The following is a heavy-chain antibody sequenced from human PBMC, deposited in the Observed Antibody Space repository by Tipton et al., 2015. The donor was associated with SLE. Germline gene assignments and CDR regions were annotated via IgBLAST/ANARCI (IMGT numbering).Heavy chain of an antibody. D-gene: IGHD4-17*01. CDR2: ISSGGVTT. CDR3: AKDVDSDDYGVFDS. CDR1: GFTFEDYG. V-gene: IGHV3-23*01. Sequence: SLRLSCAASGFTFEDYGMHWVRQAPGKGLEWVSAISSGGVTTYYSDSVKGRSTISRDNSKDTLYLEMNSLRAEDTAVYYCAKDVDSDDYGVFDSWGQGTLVTVSS. J-gene: IGHJ4*02.